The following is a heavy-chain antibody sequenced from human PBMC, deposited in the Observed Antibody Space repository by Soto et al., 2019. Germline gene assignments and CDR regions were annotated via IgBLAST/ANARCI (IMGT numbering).Heavy chain of an antibody. Sequence: ASVKVSCKASGGTFSSYAISWVRQAPGQGLEWMGGIIPIFGTANYAQKFQGRVTITADESTSTAYMELSSLRSEDTAVYYCARDGFPNNYRDSLYYYYYGMEVWGQGTTVTVSS. D-gene: IGHD2-15*01. CDR2: IIPIFGTA. CDR3: ARDGFPNNYRDSLYYYYYGMEV. V-gene: IGHV1-69*13. J-gene: IGHJ6*02. CDR1: GGTFSSYA.